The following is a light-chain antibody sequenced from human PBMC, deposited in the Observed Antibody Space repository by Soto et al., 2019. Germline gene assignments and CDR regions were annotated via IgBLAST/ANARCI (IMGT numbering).Light chain of an antibody. CDR1: QDISDN. V-gene: IGKV1-33*01. Sequence: DIRMTPSPSSLSASVGDRVTITCQASQDISDNLNWYQQKPGKAPKLLIYKAANLADEVPSRFAGSGSGTDFTLTITRLQPDDFATYYCQHYNSFSRTFGQGTKVDIK. CDR2: KAA. J-gene: IGKJ1*01. CDR3: QHYNSFSRT.